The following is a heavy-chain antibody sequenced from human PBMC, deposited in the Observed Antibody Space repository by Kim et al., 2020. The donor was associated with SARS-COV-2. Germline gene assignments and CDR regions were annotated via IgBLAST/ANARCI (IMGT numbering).Heavy chain of an antibody. CDR3: ARGITIFGVLTLFDY. J-gene: IGHJ4*02. D-gene: IGHD3-3*01. Sequence: PSLKSRVTISVDTSKNQFSLKLSSVTAADTAVYYCARGITIFGVLTLFDYWGQGTLVTVSS. V-gene: IGHV4-39*01.